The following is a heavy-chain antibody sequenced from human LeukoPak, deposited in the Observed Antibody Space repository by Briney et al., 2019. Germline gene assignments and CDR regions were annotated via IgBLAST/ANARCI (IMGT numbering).Heavy chain of an antibody. V-gene: IGHV4-59*01. D-gene: IGHD6-13*01. CDR1: GGSISGYY. CDR3: ARGSSSGYSSPIDY. CDR2: IYYSGST. J-gene: IGHJ4*02. Sequence: PSETLSLTCTVSGGSISGYYWSWIRQPPGKGLEWIGYIYYSGSTNYNPSLKSRVTISVDTSKNQFSLKLSSVTAADTAVYYCARGSSSGYSSPIDYWGQGTLLTVSS.